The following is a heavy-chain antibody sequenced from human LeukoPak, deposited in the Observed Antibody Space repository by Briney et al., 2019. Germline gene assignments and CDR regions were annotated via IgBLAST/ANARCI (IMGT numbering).Heavy chain of an antibody. V-gene: IGHV3-30*18. CDR3: AKGAYSSGPNWFDP. J-gene: IGHJ5*02. D-gene: IGHD6-19*01. CDR1: GFTFSSYG. Sequence: GGSLRLSCAASGFTFSSYGMHWVRQAPGKGLEWVAVISYDGSNKYYADSVKGRFTISRGNSKNTLYLQMNSLRAEDTAVYYCAKGAYSSGPNWFDPWGQGTLVTVSS. CDR2: ISYDGSNK.